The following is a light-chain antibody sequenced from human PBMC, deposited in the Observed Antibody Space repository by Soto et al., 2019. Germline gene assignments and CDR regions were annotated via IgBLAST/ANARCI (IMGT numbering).Light chain of an antibody. Sequence: DIQLTQSPSFLSASVGDRVTITCRASQGISSYLAWYQQKPGKAPKLLIYAASTLQSGVPSRFSGSGSGTEFTITISSLQPEDFATYYCQQLNSYPRTFDQGTRLEIK. J-gene: IGKJ5*01. CDR3: QQLNSYPRT. CDR2: AAS. CDR1: QGISSY. V-gene: IGKV1-9*01.